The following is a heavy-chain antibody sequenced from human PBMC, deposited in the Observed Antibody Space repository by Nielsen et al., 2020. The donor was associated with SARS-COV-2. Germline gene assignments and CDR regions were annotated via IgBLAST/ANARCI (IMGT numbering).Heavy chain of an antibody. Sequence: RQAPGKGLEWVSYISSSSSYTNYADSVKGRFTISRDNAKNSLYLQMNSLRAEDTAVYYCAREEGYYGSGSYRNYYYYYGMDVWGQGATVTVSS. CDR3: AREEGYYGSGSYRNYYYYYGMDV. D-gene: IGHD3-10*01. V-gene: IGHV3-11*06. J-gene: IGHJ6*02. CDR2: ISSSSSYT.